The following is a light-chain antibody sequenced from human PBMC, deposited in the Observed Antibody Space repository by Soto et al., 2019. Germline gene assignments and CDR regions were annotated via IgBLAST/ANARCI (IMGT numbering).Light chain of an antibody. CDR3: SSYAGSSNV. J-gene: IGLJ1*01. Sequence: QSVLTKPPSSSVSPGQSVAISFTGTSSDVGGYNYVSWYQQHPGKAPKLMICEVNKRPSGVPDRFSGSKSGNTASLTVSGLQAEDEADYYCSSYAGSSNVFGTGTKVTVL. V-gene: IGLV2-8*01. CDR2: EVN. CDR1: SSDVGGYNY.